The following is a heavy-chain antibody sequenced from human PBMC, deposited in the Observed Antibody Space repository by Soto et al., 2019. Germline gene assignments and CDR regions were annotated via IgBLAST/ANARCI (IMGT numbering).Heavy chain of an antibody. CDR1: GFTFSSYA. CDR3: AKQQGSGAPNYHAMDV. J-gene: IGHJ6*02. Sequence: GGSLRLSCAASGFTFSSYAMTWVRQAPGKGLEWVSTLSASGGRTYYADSVKGRFSISRDNSKNTLYLQMNSLRGEDTAVYYCAKQQGSGAPNYHAMDVWGQGTAVTVSS. V-gene: IGHV3-23*01. CDR2: LSASGGRT. D-gene: IGHD3-10*01.